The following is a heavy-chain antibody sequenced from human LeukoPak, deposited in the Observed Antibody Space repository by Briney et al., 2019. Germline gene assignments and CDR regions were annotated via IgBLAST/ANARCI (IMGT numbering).Heavy chain of an antibody. D-gene: IGHD2-8*01. Sequence: GGCLRLSCVASGFTFSNYYMHWVPQVPGKGPVWVSRISGDGSSILYADSVKGRFTISRDNANNSVYVEMTSLRADDSAVYYCARSTSGVYIQWGQGTLVTVSS. CDR2: ISGDGSSI. CDR3: ARSTSGVYIQ. J-gene: IGHJ4*02. V-gene: IGHV3-74*01. CDR1: GFTFSNYY.